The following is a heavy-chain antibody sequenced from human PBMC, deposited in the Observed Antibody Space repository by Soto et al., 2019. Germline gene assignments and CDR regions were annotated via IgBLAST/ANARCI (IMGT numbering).Heavy chain of an antibody. V-gene: IGHV1-69*13. Sequence: ASVKVSCKASGGTFSSYAISWVRQAPGQGLEWMGGIIPIFGTANYAQKFQGRVTITADESTSTAYMELSSLRSEDTAVYYCASYRSRYYYYGMDVWGQGTTVTVSS. D-gene: IGHD1-26*01. CDR2: IIPIFGTA. CDR3: ASYRSRYYYYGMDV. J-gene: IGHJ6*02. CDR1: GGTFSSYA.